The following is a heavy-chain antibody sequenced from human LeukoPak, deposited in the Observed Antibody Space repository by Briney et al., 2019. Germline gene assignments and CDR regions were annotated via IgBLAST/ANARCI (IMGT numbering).Heavy chain of an antibody. V-gene: IGHV1-2*06. J-gene: IGHJ4*02. D-gene: IGHD5-18*01. Sequence: ASVTVSCKASGYTFTGYYIHWVRQAPGQGLEWMGRINPASGGTGYAKRFQGRVTMTRDTSITTVYMELSRLKSDDTAVYYCARGLQIWAPHFDYWGQGTLVTVSS. CDR1: GYTFTGYY. CDR2: INPASGGT. CDR3: ARGLQIWAPHFDY.